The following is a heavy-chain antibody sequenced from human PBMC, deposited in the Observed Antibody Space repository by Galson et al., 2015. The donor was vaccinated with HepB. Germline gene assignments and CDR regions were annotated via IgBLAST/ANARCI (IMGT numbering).Heavy chain of an antibody. CDR2: ISYDGTNK. V-gene: IGHV3-30*04. CDR1: GFTFSTYA. CDR3: ARHYVEMSTIEGYFDY. D-gene: IGHD5-24*01. Sequence: SLRLSCAASGFTFSTYAIHWVRQTPGKGLEWVAVISYDGTNKYYADSVKGRFTISRDNSKNTLYLQMNSLRAEDTAVYYCARHYVEMSTIEGYFDYWGQGTLVTVSS. J-gene: IGHJ4*02.